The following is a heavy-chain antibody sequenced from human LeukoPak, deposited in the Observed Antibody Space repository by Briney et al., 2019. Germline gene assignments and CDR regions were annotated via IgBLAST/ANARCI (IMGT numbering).Heavy chain of an antibody. D-gene: IGHD5-24*01. Sequence: SETLSLTRAVSGYSISNSYYWGWIRQPPGKGLEWIGNIFQSGSTFYNPSLKSRVTISVDTSKNQFTLKLSSVTAADTAVYYCARHGSAGHYYYYMDVWGKGTTVTVSS. CDR2: IFQSGST. J-gene: IGHJ6*03. V-gene: IGHV4-38-2*01. CDR3: ARHGSAGHYYYYMDV. CDR1: GYSISNSYY.